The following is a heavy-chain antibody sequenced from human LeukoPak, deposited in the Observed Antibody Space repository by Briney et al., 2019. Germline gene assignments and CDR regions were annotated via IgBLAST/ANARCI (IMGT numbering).Heavy chain of an antibody. D-gene: IGHD3-10*01. Sequence: GGSLRLSCAASGFTFSSYWMHWVRQAPGKGLVWVSRINSDGSSTSYADSVKGRFTISRDNAKNTLYLQMNSLRAEDTAVYYCARVDADYYGSGSYLFDYWGQGTLVTVSS. V-gene: IGHV3-74*01. CDR1: GFTFSSYW. CDR3: ARVDADYYGSGSYLFDY. J-gene: IGHJ4*02. CDR2: INSDGSST.